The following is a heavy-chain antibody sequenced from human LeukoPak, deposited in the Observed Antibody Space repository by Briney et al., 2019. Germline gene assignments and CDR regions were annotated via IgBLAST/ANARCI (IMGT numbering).Heavy chain of an antibody. CDR1: GYTFTGYY. V-gene: IGHV1-2*02. Sequence: ASVTVSCKASGYTFTGYYMHWVRQAPRQGLEWMGWIKPNSGGTNYAQKFQGRVTMTRDTSISTAYMELSRLRSDDTAVYYCARSVGLAGYYFDYWGQGTLVTVSS. D-gene: IGHD6-19*01. J-gene: IGHJ4*02. CDR2: IKPNSGGT. CDR3: ARSVGLAGYYFDY.